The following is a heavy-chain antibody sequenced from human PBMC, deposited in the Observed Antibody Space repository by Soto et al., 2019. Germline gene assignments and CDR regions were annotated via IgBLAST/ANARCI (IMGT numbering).Heavy chain of an antibody. CDR2: IYYSGST. D-gene: IGHD1-1*01. Sequence: SETLSLTCTVSGGSISRSSYYWGWIRQPPGKGLEWIGSIYYSGSTYYNPSLKSRVTISVDTSKNQFSLKLSSVTAADTAVYYCARAKKVRFPEGGTTPRYYYGMDVWGQGTAVTVSS. CDR3: ARAKKVRFPEGGTTPRYYYGMDV. CDR1: GGSISRSSYY. J-gene: IGHJ6*02. V-gene: IGHV4-39*01.